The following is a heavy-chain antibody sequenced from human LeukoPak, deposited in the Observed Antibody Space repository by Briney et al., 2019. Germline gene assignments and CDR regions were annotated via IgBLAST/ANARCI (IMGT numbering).Heavy chain of an antibody. V-gene: IGHV4-39*07. CDR2: IYYSGST. D-gene: IGHD3-3*01. CDR3: ARRYDFWSGYYDDY. J-gene: IGHJ4*02. Sequence: NTSETLSLTCTVSGGSISSSSYYWGWIRQPPGKGLEWIGSIYYSGSTYYNPSLKSRVTISVDTSKNQFSLKLSSVTAADTAVYYCARRYDFWSGYYDDYWGQGTLVTVSS. CDR1: GGSISSSSYY.